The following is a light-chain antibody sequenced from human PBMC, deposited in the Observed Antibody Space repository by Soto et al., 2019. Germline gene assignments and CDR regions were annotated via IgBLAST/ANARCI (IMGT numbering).Light chain of an antibody. Sequence: EIVLTQSPGTLSLSPGERATLSCRASQSVSSSYLAWYQQKPGQAPRLLIYGASSRATGIPDRFSGSGSGTDFTLTISSLESDDFAIYYCQQRYSWLRAFGPGTKVEVK. CDR1: QSVSSSY. J-gene: IGKJ1*01. V-gene: IGKV3D-20*02. CDR3: QQRYSWLRA. CDR2: GAS.